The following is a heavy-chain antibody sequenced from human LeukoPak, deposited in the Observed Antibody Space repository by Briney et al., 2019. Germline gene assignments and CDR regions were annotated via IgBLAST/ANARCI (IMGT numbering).Heavy chain of an antibody. CDR3: VRDPSGSGFAFDS. CDR2: IWFDGSNK. Sequence: GGSLRLSCAASGFTFSSYAMSWVRQAPGKGLEWVAFIWFDGSNKHYADSVKGRFTISRDNSEDTLYLQMNSLRAEDTAVYYCVRDPSGSGFAFDSWGQGALVTVS. D-gene: IGHD1-1*01. CDR1: GFTFSSYA. V-gene: IGHV3-33*08. J-gene: IGHJ4*02.